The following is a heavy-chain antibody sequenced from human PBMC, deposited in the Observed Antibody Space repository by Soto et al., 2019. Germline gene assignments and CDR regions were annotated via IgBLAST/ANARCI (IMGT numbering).Heavy chain of an antibody. CDR1: EFTFSSYA. Sequence: QVQLVESGGGVVQPGRSLRLSCAASEFTFSSYAMHWVRQAPGKGLEWVAVISYDGSNKYYADSVKGRFTISRDNSKHTLYFQMNSLRAEDTAVYYCARVPSSSGRAHFDSWGQGTLGIVSS. D-gene: IGHD2-15*01. CDR3: ARVPSSSGRAHFDS. V-gene: IGHV3-30*14. CDR2: ISYDGSNK. J-gene: IGHJ4*02.